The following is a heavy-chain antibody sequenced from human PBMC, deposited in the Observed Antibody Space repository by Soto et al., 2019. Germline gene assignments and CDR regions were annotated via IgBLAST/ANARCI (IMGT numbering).Heavy chain of an antibody. J-gene: IGHJ4*02. D-gene: IGHD3-16*02. CDR2: ISPYNGKT. CDR3: ARVDDYVWGSFRP. V-gene: IGHV1-18*04. Sequence: ASVKVSCKASGYTFTTHGISWVRQAPGQGLEWMGWISPYNGKTTYAQKVQGRVTMTTDTSTSTAYMELRGLRSDDTAVYYCARVDDYVWGSFRPWGQGTPVTVSS. CDR1: GYTFTTHG.